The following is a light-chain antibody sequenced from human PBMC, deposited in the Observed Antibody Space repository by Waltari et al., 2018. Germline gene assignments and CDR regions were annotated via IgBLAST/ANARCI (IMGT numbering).Light chain of an antibody. CDR2: RDN. J-gene: IGLJ3*02. CDR3: AVWDDSLRGWV. V-gene: IGLV1-44*01. CDR1: NSNIGRNS. Sequence: QSVLIQPPSASGTPGPRVTVSCSGSNSNIGRNSVNWYQQVPGTAPNLLIYRDNQRPSGVPDRFSGSKSGTSASLAISGLQSEDETDYYCAVWDDSLRGWVFGGGTKVTVL.